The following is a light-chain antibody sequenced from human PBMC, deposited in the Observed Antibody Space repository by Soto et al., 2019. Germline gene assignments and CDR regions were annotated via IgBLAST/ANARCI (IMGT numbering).Light chain of an antibody. CDR2: EVS. Sequence: QSVVTQPASVSGSPGQSITISCTGTSSDVGGYDYVSWYQQYPGKAPRLIIYEVSNRPSGVSNRFSGSKSGNTASLPISGLRAEDGGDYFCSSYTGTSALILFGGGTKLTVL. CDR1: SSDVGGYDY. V-gene: IGLV2-14*01. J-gene: IGLJ2*01. CDR3: SSYTGTSALIL.